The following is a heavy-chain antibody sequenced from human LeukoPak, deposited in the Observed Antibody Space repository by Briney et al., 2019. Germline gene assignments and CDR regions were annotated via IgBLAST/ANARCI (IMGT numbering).Heavy chain of an antibody. Sequence: GGSLRLSCAASGFTFSSYSMNCVRQAPGKELEWVSSISSSSSYIYYDDSVKGRFTISRNNDKKSLYLQMNRLRAEDTAVYSCASDRGSRWYDYWGQGTLVTVSS. CDR3: ASDRGSRWYDY. CDR1: GFTFSSYS. V-gene: IGHV3-21*01. CDR2: ISSSSSYI. J-gene: IGHJ4*02. D-gene: IGHD6-13*01.